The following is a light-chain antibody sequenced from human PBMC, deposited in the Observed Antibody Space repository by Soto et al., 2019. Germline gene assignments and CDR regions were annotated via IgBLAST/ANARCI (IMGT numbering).Light chain of an antibody. CDR1: QSVSSY. J-gene: IGKJ5*01. V-gene: IGKV3D-11*02. Sequence: EIVVSQSPATPVLSSGEKTTLSCRAGQSVSSYLAWYQQKPGQAPRLLIYDASNRATGIPARFSGSGPGTDFTLTISILEPEDFAVYYCQFRSTFGQGTRLEI. CDR3: QFRST. CDR2: DAS.